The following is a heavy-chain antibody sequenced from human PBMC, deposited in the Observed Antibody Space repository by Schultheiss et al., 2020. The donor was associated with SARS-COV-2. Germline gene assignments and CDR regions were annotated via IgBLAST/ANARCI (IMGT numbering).Heavy chain of an antibody. CDR1: GFTFTSSA. CDR3: ARAAQMATFFSDY. V-gene: IGHV1-58*02. CDR2: IVVGSGNT. Sequence: SVKVSCKASGFTFTSSAMQWVRQARGQRLEWIGWIVVGSGNTNYAQKLQGRVTMTTDTSTSTAYMELRSLRSDDTAVYYCARAAQMATFFSDYWGQGTLVTVSS. D-gene: IGHD5-24*01. J-gene: IGHJ4*02.